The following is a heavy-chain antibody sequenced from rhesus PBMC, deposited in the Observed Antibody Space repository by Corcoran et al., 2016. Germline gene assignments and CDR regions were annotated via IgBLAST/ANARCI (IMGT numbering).Heavy chain of an antibody. Sequence: QVTLKESGPALVKPTQTLTLTCTFSGFSLTTNGMGVGWIRQPPGKALEWRACIYWDDDKRYSTSLKSRLTISKDTSNTQVVLTMTNLDPVDTATYYCARGRWDYDSSTRYSYYYGLDSWGQGVVVTVSS. V-gene: IGHV2-174*01. CDR3: ARGRWDYDSSTRYSYYYGLDS. CDR2: IYWDDDK. J-gene: IGHJ6*01. D-gene: IGHD3-40*01. CDR1: GFSLTTNGMG.